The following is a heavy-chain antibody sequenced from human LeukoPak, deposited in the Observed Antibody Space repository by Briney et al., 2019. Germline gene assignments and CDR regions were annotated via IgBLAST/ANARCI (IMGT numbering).Heavy chain of an antibody. V-gene: IGHV1-8*01. J-gene: IGHJ4*02. CDR3: ASGYGYLTGISSNDY. CDR2: MNTNSGTT. CDR1: GYSFTSYD. D-gene: IGHD5-18*01. Sequence: GASVKVSCKASGYSFTSYDINWVRQATGQGLEWMGRMNTNSGTTEYAQKFQGRVTMTRDPSTNTAYMELSSLRSEDMAVYYCASGYGYLTGISSNDYWGQGTLVTVSS.